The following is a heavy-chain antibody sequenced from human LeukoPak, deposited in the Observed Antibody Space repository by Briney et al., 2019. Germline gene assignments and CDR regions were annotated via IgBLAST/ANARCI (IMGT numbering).Heavy chain of an antibody. V-gene: IGHV3-11*04. J-gene: IGHJ4*02. CDR3: AREEWRQLAAFDY. D-gene: IGHD2-15*01. Sequence: GGSLRLSCAASGFTFSDYYMSWIRQAPGKGLEWVSYISSSGSTIYYADSVKGRFTISRDNAKNSLYLQMNSLRAEDTAVYYCAREEWRQLAAFDYWGQGTLVTVSS. CDR1: GFTFSDYY. CDR2: ISSSGSTI.